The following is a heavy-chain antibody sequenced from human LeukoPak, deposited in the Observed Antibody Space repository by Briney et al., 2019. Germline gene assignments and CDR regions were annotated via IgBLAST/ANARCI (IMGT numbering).Heavy chain of an antibody. V-gene: IGHV4-59*04. D-gene: IGHD3-3*01. CDR1: GGSISSLY. J-gene: IGHJ6*02. CDR3: VRREGEWLLRMDV. Sequence: SETLSLTCSVSGGSISSLYWSWIRQPPGKGLEWIGNIFYTGTTYFNPSLKSRVTMSVDTSKNQFSLRLSSVTAADTAVYYCVRREGEWLLRMDVWGQGTTVTVYS. CDR2: IFYTGTT.